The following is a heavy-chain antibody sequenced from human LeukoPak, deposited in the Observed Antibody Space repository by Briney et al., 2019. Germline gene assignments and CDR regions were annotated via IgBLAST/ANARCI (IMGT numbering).Heavy chain of an antibody. J-gene: IGHJ6*03. V-gene: IGHV3-23*01. CDR2: ISGSGGGT. D-gene: IGHD1-26*01. CDR1: GLTFNKYG. CDR3: VKWDENYYSMDV. Sequence: GGSLRLSCEASGLTFNKYGVSWVRQAPGKGLEWVSNISGSGGGTHYASSVKDRAAISRDNSKNTVYLQINGLRAENTAVYFCVKWDENYYSMDVWGRGTTVTVSS.